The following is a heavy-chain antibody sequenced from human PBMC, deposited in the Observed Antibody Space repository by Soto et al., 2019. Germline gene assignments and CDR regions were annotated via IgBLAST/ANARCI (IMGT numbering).Heavy chain of an antibody. Sequence: PGGSLRLSCAASGFTFSTYAMSWVRQAPGKGLEWVSAISGDGVSTYCADSVKGRFTISRHNSLNRLYLQMNSLRTEDTAVYYCAHPRGYGVFDAYDIWGQGAMVTVSS. CDR2: ISGDGVST. CDR1: GFTFSTYA. CDR3: AHPRGYGVFDAYDI. D-gene: IGHD4-17*01. V-gene: IGHV3-23*01. J-gene: IGHJ3*02.